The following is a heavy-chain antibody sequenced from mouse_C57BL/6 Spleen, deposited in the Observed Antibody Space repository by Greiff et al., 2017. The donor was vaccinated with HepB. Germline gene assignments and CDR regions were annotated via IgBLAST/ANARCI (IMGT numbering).Heavy chain of an antibody. V-gene: IGHV1-55*01. CDR3: AREVYYYGSSYFDV. J-gene: IGHJ1*03. D-gene: IGHD1-1*01. CDR1: GYTFTSYW. CDR2: IYPGSGST. Sequence: QVHVKQPGAELVKPGASVKMSCKASGYTFTSYWITWVKQRPGQGLEWIGDIYPGSGSTNYNEKFKSKATLTVDTSSSTAYMQLSSLTSEDSAVYYCAREVYYYGSSYFDVWGTGTTVTVSS.